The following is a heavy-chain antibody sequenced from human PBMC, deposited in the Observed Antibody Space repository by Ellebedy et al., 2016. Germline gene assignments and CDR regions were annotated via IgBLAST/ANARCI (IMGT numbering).Heavy chain of an antibody. CDR1: GGSVDTYY. J-gene: IGHJ4*02. CDR2: IYHSGST. Sequence: SETLSLTXTVSGGSVDTYYWTWIRQPPGKGLEWIGNIYHSGSTYYNPSLKSRVTISVDTSKNQFSLKLSSVTAADTAVYYCARDPIEQPADYWGQGTLVTVSP. V-gene: IGHV4-59*02. CDR3: ARDPIEQPADY. D-gene: IGHD6-13*01.